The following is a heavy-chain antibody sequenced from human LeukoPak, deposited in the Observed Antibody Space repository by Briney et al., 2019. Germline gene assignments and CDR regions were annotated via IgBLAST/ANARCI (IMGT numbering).Heavy chain of an antibody. V-gene: IGHV3-23*01. CDR1: GFTFSSYA. CDR3: ARATNSRGAFDI. CDR2: ISGSGGST. J-gene: IGHJ3*02. D-gene: IGHD4-23*01. Sequence: PGGSLRLSCAASGFTFSSYAMSWVRQAPGKGLEWVSAISGSGGSTYYADSVKGRFTISRDNSKNTLYLQMNSLRAEDTAVYYCARATNSRGAFDIWGQGTMVTVSS.